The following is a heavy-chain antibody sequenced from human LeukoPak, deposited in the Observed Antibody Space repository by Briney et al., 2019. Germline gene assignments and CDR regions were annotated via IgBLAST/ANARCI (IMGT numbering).Heavy chain of an antibody. CDR1: GYTFTSYD. CDR2: MNPNSGNT. V-gene: IGHV1-8*01. Sequence: ASVTVSCKASGYTFTSYDINWVRQATGQGLEWMGWMNPNSGNTGYAQKFQGRVTMTRNTSISTAYMELSSLRSEDTAVYYCARVSHSCSTSCYGQNWFDPWGQGTLVTVSS. D-gene: IGHD2-2*01. J-gene: IGHJ5*02. CDR3: ARVSHSCSTSCYGQNWFDP.